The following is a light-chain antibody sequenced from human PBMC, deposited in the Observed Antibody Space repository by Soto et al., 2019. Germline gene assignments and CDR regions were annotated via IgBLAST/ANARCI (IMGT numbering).Light chain of an antibody. Sequence: EIVLTQSPATLSLSPGERATLSCRASQSVSSDLAWYQQKSGQAPRLLIYDASKRATGIPARFSGSGSGTDLTLTISSLEPEDFAVYYWQQRSSWPPVFGPGTKVHIK. CDR2: DAS. J-gene: IGKJ3*01. CDR3: QQRSSWPPV. V-gene: IGKV3-11*01. CDR1: QSVSSD.